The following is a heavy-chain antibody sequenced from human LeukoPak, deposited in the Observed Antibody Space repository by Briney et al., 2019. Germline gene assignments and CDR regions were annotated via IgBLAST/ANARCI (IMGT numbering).Heavy chain of an antibody. CDR2: ISGDGDST. D-gene: IGHD3-22*01. Sequence: GGSLRLSCAASGFTFSNAWMSWVRQAPGKGLEWVSVISGDGDSTYCADSVKGRFSISRDNSKNTVYLQINSLRGEDTAVYYCAKDFGSGYYFDYWGQGTLVTVSS. CDR3: AKDFGSGYYFDY. V-gene: IGHV3-23*01. CDR1: GFTFSNAW. J-gene: IGHJ4*02.